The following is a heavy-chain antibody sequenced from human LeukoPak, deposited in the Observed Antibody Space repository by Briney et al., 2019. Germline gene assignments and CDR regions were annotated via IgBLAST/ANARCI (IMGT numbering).Heavy chain of an antibody. CDR3: VKTPYYYDRDEMDL. CDR2: IINHGGST. D-gene: IGHD3-22*01. CDR1: GFTFISHA. Sequence: GGSLRLSCSASGFTFISHAMHWVRQAPGKGVEYVSAIINHGGSTYYPDSVNGRFILSRDNSKNTLYFQMSSLRPEDTAVYYCVKTPYYYDRDEMDLWGQGTTVTVS. V-gene: IGHV3-64*05. J-gene: IGHJ6*02.